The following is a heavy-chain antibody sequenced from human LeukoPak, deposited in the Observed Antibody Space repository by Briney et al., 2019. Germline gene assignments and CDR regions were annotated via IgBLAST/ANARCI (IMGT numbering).Heavy chain of an antibody. J-gene: IGHJ4*02. Sequence: GGSLRLSCAASGFTFSSNWMSWARQAPGKGLEWVASINQDGSEKKYVDSVKGRFTISRDNAKNSLYLQTNSLRAEDTAVYFCARVYCRGGSCYTYLDYWGQGTLVTVSS. D-gene: IGHD2-15*01. CDR3: ARVYCRGGSCYTYLDY. CDR2: INQDGSEK. V-gene: IGHV3-7*04. CDR1: GFTFSSNW.